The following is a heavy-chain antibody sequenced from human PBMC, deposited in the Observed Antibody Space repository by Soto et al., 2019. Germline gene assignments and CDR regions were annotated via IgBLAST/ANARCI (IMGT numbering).Heavy chain of an antibody. V-gene: IGHV3-33*01. CDR1: GFTFTSYG. J-gene: IGHJ4*02. D-gene: IGHD3-3*01. Sequence: QVQVVESGGGVVQPGRSLRLSCEASGFTFTSYGMRWVRQAPGKGLEWVAVIWYDGSKKYYADSVKGRFSISRDNSKNTVFLQMNSLRAEDTAVYYCARDRRFLEWLDQWGQGTLVTVSS. CDR3: ARDRRFLEWLDQ. CDR2: IWYDGSKK.